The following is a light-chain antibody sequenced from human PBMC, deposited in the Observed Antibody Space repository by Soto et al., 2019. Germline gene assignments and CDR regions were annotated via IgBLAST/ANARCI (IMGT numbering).Light chain of an antibody. CDR1: QTVSSY. V-gene: IGKV3-11*01. J-gene: IGKJ5*01. Sequence: IVLTQSPATLSLWPGETAILSCRASQTVSSYLSWYQHKPGQAPRLLIYDASKRAPGIPARFSGSGSGTDITLTISRLEPEDFAVYYCQQRSTSITCGQGTRLEIE. CDR3: QQRSTSIT. CDR2: DAS.